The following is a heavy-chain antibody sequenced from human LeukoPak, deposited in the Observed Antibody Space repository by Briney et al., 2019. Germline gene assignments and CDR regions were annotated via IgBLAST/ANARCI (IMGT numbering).Heavy chain of an antibody. CDR3: ARDNGYFSVDY. D-gene: IGHD3-22*01. J-gene: IGHJ4*02. CDR1: GFTFSSYW. Sequence: GGSLRLSCAASGFTFSSYWMTWARQAPGKGLEWVANIKQDESEKYYGDSVRGRFTISRDNAQNSLYLQMNSLRAEDTAVYYCARDNGYFSVDYWGQGTLLTVSS. V-gene: IGHV3-7*01. CDR2: IKQDESEK.